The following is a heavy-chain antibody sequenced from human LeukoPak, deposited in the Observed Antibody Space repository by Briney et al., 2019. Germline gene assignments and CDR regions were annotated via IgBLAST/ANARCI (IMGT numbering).Heavy chain of an antibody. J-gene: IGHJ4*02. CDR2: ISYDGSNK. CDR1: GFTFSSYG. Sequence: GGSLRLSCAASGFTFSSYGMHWVRQAPGKGLEWVAVISYDGSNKYYADSVKGRFTISRDNSKNTLYLQMNSLRAEDTAVYYCARCRGRNYYDSSGYPDYWGQGTLVTVSS. V-gene: IGHV3-33*05. D-gene: IGHD3-22*01. CDR3: ARCRGRNYYDSSGYPDY.